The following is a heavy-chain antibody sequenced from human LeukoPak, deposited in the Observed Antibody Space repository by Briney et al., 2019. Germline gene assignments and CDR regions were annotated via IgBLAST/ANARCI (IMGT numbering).Heavy chain of an antibody. CDR2: TSSSDAGT. D-gene: IGHD3-10*01. V-gene: IGHV3-23*01. J-gene: IGHJ3*02. CDR1: GFTLSTYA. CDR3: ARDAAGWLVRGVIFIGAFDI. Sequence: GGSLRLSCAASGFTLSTYAMSWVRQTPGKGLEWVAATSSSDAGTYHADSVRGRFTISRDNSKNTLYLQMNSLRVEDTAVYYCARDAAGWLVRGVIFIGAFDIWGQGTMVTVSS.